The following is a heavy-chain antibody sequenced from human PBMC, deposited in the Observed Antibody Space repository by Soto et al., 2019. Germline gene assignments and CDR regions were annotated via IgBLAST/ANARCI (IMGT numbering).Heavy chain of an antibody. J-gene: IGHJ6*03. V-gene: IGHV1-8*01. CDR3: ARGHDYSNYEDYYYMDV. CDR2: MNPNYGTT. Sequence: QVRLVQSGAEVKKPGASVKVSCKASGYTFTGYDINWVRQATGQGLEWMGWMNPNYGTTGYAERFQGRVTMTRNTSISKAYMELSSLRSEATAVYYCARGHDYSNYEDYYYMDVWGEGTTVTVSS. CDR1: GYTFTGYD. D-gene: IGHD4-4*01.